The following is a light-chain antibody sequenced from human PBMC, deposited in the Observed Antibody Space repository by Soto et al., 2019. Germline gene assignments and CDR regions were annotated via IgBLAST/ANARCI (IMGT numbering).Light chain of an antibody. Sequence: ASQSISSYLNLYQQKPGKAPTLLIYAVSSLQSGVASRFSGGGSGTDFILTSSSLQPEDFATDYCLQDYSFTLTFGGGTKVDIK. CDR2: AVS. CDR1: QSISSY. CDR3: LQDYSFTLT. J-gene: IGKJ4*01. V-gene: IGKV1-6*01.